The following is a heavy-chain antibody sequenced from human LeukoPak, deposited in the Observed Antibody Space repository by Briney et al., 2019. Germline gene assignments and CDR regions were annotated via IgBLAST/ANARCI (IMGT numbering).Heavy chain of an antibody. CDR1: GYTFTSYG. CDR2: ISAYNGNT. J-gene: IGHJ5*02. CDR3: ARSPSGYYTYNWFDP. D-gene: IGHD3-3*01. V-gene: IGHV1-18*01. Sequence: GASVKVSCKASGYTFTSYGISWVRQGPGQGLEWMGWISAYNGNTNYAQKLQGRVTMTADTSTSTAYMELRSLRSDDTAVYYCARSPSGYYTYNWFDPWGQGTLVTVSS.